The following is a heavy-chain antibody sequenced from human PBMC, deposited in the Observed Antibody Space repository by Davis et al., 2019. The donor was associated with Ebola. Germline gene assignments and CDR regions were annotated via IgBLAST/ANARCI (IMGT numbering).Heavy chain of an antibody. CDR1: GGTFGIYT. V-gene: IGHV1-69*02. CDR3: ARMATTYYYYYGMDV. Sequence: SVKVSCKASGGTFGIYTIIWVRQAPGQGLEWMGRIIPILGLANYAQRFQGRVTITADKSTSTAYMELSSLRSDDTAVYYCARMATTYYYYYGMDVWGKGTTVTVSS. J-gene: IGHJ6*04. D-gene: IGHD5-12*01. CDR2: IIPILGLA.